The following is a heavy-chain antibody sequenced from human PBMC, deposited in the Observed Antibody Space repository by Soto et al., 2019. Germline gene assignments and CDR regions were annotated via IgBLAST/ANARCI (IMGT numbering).Heavy chain of an antibody. CDR3: AKGDGACSGGSCYHYGMDV. V-gene: IGHV3-9*01. CDR1: GLTFDDYA. D-gene: IGHD2-15*01. Sequence: SVRLSGAASGLTFDDYAMNWVRQAPGEGLEWVSGISWNSGSIGYAAYVKGRFTISRDNAKNSLYLQMNSLRAEDTALYYCAKGDGACSGGSCYHYGMDVWAQGTTVTVSS. J-gene: IGHJ6*02. CDR2: ISWNSGSI.